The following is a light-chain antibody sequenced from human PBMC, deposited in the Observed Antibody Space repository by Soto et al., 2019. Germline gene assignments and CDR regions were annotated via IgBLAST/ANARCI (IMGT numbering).Light chain of an antibody. CDR2: YAA. CDR3: HQYSSFPRT. J-gene: IGKJ1*01. Sequence: EILLTQSPDTLPVSPGERSTLSCRSSHSVITHLAWFHQKPGQAPRLLIFYAATRATGVPARFSGSGSWAEFTLTITSLQSEDVAAYYCHQYSSFPRTFGQGTKVDIK. CDR1: HSVITH. V-gene: IGKV3-15*01.